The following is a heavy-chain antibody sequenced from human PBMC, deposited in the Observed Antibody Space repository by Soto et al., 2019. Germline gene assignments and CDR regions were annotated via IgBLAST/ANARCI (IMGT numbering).Heavy chain of an antibody. CDR1: GYSFTSYG. CDR3: ARGLGGDYVREVDWFDP. Sequence: GASVKVSCKASGYSFTSYGIAWVRQAPGQGPEWMGWISAYNGNTNYAQKLQGRVTMTTDTSTSTAYMELRSLRSDDTAVYYCARGLGGDYVREVDWFDPWGQGTLVTVSS. J-gene: IGHJ5*02. CDR2: ISAYNGNT. V-gene: IGHV1-18*01. D-gene: IGHD2-21*02.